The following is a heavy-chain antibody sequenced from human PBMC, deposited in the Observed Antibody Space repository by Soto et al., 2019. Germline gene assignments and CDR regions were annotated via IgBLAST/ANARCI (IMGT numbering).Heavy chain of an antibody. V-gene: IGHV3-7*05. CDR2: IKQDGSEK. CDR3: ARRIAALSPYFAY. D-gene: IGHD6-13*01. J-gene: IGHJ4*02. Sequence: EVQLVESGGGLVQPGGSLRLSCAASGFTFSSYWMSWVRQAPGKGLEWVANIKQDGSEKYYVDSVKGRFTISRDNAKNSLYLQMNSLRAEDTAVYYCARRIAALSPYFAYWGQGTLVTVSS. CDR1: GFTFSSYW.